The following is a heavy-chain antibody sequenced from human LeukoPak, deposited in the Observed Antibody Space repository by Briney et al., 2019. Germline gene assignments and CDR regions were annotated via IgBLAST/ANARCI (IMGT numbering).Heavy chain of an antibody. V-gene: IGHV4-39*07. CDR1: GGSINTPNYY. Sequence: PSETLSLTCTVSGGSINTPNYYWGWIRQTPGKGLEWIGNIFYSGGTYYSPSLTSRVTISLDTSKNQFSLKLSSVTAADTAVYYCARDTYYYDSSGYYSYNWFDPWGQGTLVTVSS. CDR2: IFYSGGT. CDR3: ARDTYYYDSSGYYSYNWFDP. J-gene: IGHJ5*02. D-gene: IGHD3-22*01.